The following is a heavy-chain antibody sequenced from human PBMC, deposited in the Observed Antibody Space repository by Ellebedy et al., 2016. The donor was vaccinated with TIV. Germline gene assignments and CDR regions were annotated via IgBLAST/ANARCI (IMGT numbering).Heavy chain of an antibody. V-gene: IGHV1-24*01. D-gene: IGHD3-22*01. CDR3: ATESLSEDYYDSSGPCCAFDI. CDR1: GYTLTDFS. J-gene: IGHJ3*02. Sequence: AASVKVSCKVSGYTLTDFSMHWVRQAPGKGLEWMGGFDPEDGASIYAQKFQGRVTMTEDTSTATASMELSSLGSEDTAGYYCATESLSEDYYDSSGPCCAFDIWGQGTLVTVSS. CDR2: FDPEDGAS.